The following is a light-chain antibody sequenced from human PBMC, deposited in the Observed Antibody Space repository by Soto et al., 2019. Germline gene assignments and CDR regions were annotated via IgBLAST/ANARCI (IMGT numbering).Light chain of an antibody. J-gene: IGLJ2*01. V-gene: IGLV1-40*01. CDR2: GNS. CDR3: QYYDSSLSGSV. CDR1: SSNIGAGYD. Sequence: QPVLTQPPSVSGAPGQRVTISCTGSSSNIGAGYDVPWYQQLPGRARKLLIYGNSNRPSGVPDRFSGSKSGTSASLAITGHQAEHEADYYCQYYDSSLSGSVFGGGAKVTVL.